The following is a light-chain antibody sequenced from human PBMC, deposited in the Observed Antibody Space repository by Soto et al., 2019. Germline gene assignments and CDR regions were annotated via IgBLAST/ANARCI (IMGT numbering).Light chain of an antibody. J-gene: IGKJ5*01. CDR1: QDIGNY. CDR2: DAS. V-gene: IGKV1-33*01. Sequence: DIQMTQSPSSPSASVGDRVSITCQASQDIGNYLNWYQQIPGKAPKLLIFDASNLESGVPSRFSGSGSGTDFTFTISSLQPEDIATYYCQQYETLPITFGQGTRLEI. CDR3: QQYETLPIT.